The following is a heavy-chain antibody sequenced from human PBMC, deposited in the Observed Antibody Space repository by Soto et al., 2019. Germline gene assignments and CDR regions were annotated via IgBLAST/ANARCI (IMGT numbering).Heavy chain of an antibody. CDR1: GFTFSNAW. J-gene: IGHJ6*02. CDR2: IKSKTDGGTT. D-gene: IGHD2-2*02. Sequence: GGSLRLSCAASGFTFSNAWMNWVRQAPGKGLEWVGRIKSKTDGGTTDYAAPVKGRFTISRDDSKNTLYLQMNSLKTEDTAVYYCTTDSYTIAIYYYYGMDVWGQGTTVTVSS. V-gene: IGHV3-15*07. CDR3: TTDSYTIAIYYYYGMDV.